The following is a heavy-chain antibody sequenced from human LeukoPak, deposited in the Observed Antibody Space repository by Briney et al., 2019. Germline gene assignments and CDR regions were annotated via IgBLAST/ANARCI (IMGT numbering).Heavy chain of an antibody. CDR2: IYSGGST. CDR1: GHIVSSNY. Sequence: GGSLRLSCAASGHIVSSNYMSWVRQAPGKGLEWGSVIYSGGSTYYADSVEGRFTISRDSSKNTVYVQMKSLRGEGTGVYYWARYSYDSSGYRYYFDYWGQGTLVTVSS. CDR3: ARYSYDSSGYRYYFDY. V-gene: IGHV3-53*01. J-gene: IGHJ4*02. D-gene: IGHD3-22*01.